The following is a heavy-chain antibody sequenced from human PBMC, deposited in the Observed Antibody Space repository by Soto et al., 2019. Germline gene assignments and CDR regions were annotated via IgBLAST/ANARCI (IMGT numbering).Heavy chain of an antibody. CDR1: GYTFTSYG. CDR2: ISAYNGNT. J-gene: IGHJ6*02. V-gene: IGHV1-18*01. Sequence: GASVKVSCKASGYTFTSYGISWVRQAPGQGLEWMGWISAYNGNTNYAQKLQGRVTMTTDTSTSTAYMELRSLRSDDTAVYYCARDELRWLFYYYGMDVWGQGTTVTVSS. CDR3: ARDELRWLFYYYGMDV. D-gene: IGHD3-22*01.